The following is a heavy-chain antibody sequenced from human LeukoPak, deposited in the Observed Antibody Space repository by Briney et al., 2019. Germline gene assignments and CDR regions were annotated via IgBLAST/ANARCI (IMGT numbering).Heavy chain of an antibody. CDR2: ISYDGSNK. D-gene: IGHD3-22*01. J-gene: IGHJ4*02. V-gene: IGHV3-30*18. Sequence: GRSLRLSCAASGFTFSSYGMHWVRQAPGKGLEWVAVISYDGSNKYYADSMKGRFTISRDNSKNTLYLQMNSLRVGDTAVYYCAKRGTSDSSGYLDYWGQGTLVTVSS. CDR3: AKRGTSDSSGYLDY. CDR1: GFTFSSYG.